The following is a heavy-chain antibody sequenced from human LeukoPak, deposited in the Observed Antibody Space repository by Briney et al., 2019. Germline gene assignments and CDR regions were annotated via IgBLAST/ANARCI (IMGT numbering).Heavy chain of an antibody. Sequence: GRPLRLSCAASGFIFSSYAIHWVCQAPGKGLEWVAVISYDGDNKFYADSVKGRFTISRDNSKNTLYLQMSSLRAEDTAVYYCARPYSGFFAAFDIWGQGTMVTVSS. CDR1: GFIFSSYA. V-gene: IGHV3-30-3*01. D-gene: IGHD3-10*01. CDR2: ISYDGDNK. J-gene: IGHJ3*02. CDR3: ARPYSGFFAAFDI.